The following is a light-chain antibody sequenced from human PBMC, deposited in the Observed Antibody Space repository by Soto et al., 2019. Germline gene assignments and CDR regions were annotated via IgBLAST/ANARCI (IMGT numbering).Light chain of an antibody. J-gene: IGLJ2*01. CDR2: DVT. Sequence: QSVLTRPASVSGSPGQSITISCTGTSSDVGGYNFVSWYQQHPGKAPKLLIYDVTNRPSGVSNRFSGSKSGNTASLTISGLQAEDEADYYCKSYTSSNTLVFGGGTKVTVL. V-gene: IGLV2-14*01. CDR1: SSDVGGYNF. CDR3: KSYTSSNTLV.